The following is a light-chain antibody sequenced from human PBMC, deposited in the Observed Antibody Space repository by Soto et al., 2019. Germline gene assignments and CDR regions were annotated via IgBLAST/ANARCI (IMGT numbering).Light chain of an antibody. J-gene: IGKJ5*01. CDR1: QSISNY. Sequence: EIVLTQSPATLSLSPGERASLSCRASQSISNYLAWYQHKPGQAPRLLIYDASNRATGIPARFSGSGSATDFTLTISSLEPEDFAVYYCQQRSSWITFGQGTRLEIK. CDR2: DAS. V-gene: IGKV3-11*01. CDR3: QQRSSWIT.